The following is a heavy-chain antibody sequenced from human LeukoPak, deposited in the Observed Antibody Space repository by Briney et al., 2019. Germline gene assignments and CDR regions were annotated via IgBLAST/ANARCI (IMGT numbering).Heavy chain of an antibody. CDR2: ISAYNGNT. D-gene: IGHD3-22*01. J-gene: IGHJ1*01. CDR3: ARDGSSGYYNPEYFQH. CDR1: GYTFTSYG. Sequence: ASVKVSCKASGYTFTSYGISWVRQAPGQGLEWMGWISAYNGNTNYAQKLQGRVTMTTDTSTSTAYMELRSLRSDDTAVYYCARDGSSGYYNPEYFQHWGQGTLVTVSS. V-gene: IGHV1-18*01.